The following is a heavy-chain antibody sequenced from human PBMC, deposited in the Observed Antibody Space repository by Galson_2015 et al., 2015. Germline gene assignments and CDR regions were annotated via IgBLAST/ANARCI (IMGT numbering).Heavy chain of an antibody. Sequence: ETLSLTCAVSGGSISSSNWWSWVRQPPGKGLEWIGEIYHSGSTNYNPSLKSRVTISVDKSKNQFSLKLSSVTAADTVVYYCARKFEQQLPYDYWGQGTLVPVSS. CDR2: IYHSGST. CDR3: ARKFEQQLPYDY. D-gene: IGHD6-13*01. CDR1: GGSISSSNW. J-gene: IGHJ4*02. V-gene: IGHV4-4*02.